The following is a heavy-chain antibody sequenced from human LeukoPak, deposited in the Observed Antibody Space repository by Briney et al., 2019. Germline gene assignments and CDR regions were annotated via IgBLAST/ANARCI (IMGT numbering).Heavy chain of an antibody. CDR3: AKDYHPAMDYFDY. J-gene: IGHJ4*02. CDR2: IRYDGSNK. Sequence: GGSLRLSCAASGFTFSSYGMHWVRQAPGKGLEWVAFIRYDGSNKYYADSVKGRFTISRDNSKNTLYLQMNSLRAEDTAVYYCAKDYHPAMDYFDYWGQGTLVTVSS. V-gene: IGHV3-30*02. D-gene: IGHD5-18*01. CDR1: GFTFSSYG.